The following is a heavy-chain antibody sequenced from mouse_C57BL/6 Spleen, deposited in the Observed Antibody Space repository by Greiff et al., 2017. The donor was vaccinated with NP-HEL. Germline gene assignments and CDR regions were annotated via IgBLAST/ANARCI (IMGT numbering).Heavy chain of an antibody. V-gene: IGHV14-2*01. D-gene: IGHD2-4*01. CDR2: IDPEDGET. J-gene: IGHJ2*01. CDR3: ARSSTRDYDGVSNFDY. CDR1: GFNIKDYY. Sequence: VQLKESGAELVKPGASVKLSCTASGFNIKDYYMHWVKQRTEQGLEWIGRIDPEDGETKYAPKFQGKATITADTSSNTAYLQLSSLTSEDTAVYYCARSSTRDYDGVSNFDYWGQGTTLTVSS.